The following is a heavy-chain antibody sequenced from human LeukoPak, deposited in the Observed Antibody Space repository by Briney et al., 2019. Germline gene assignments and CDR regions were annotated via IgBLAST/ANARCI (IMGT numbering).Heavy chain of an antibody. D-gene: IGHD2/OR15-2a*01. CDR2: IFADDLT. V-gene: IGHV3-53*01. CDR1: GFSVSGHY. CDR3: ARGAMSTFARFDF. J-gene: IGHJ4*02. Sequence: GGSLRLSCGVCGFSVSGHYMSWVRQAPGKGLQWLSVIFADDLTYYEDSIKGRFTISRDRSQNTLYLQMKGLRAEDTAVYYCARGAMSTFARFDFWGQGTLVSVS.